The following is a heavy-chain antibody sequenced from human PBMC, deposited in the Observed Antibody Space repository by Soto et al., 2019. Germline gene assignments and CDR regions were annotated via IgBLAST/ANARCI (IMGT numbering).Heavy chain of an antibody. CDR3: ALQGVVVVVVAATPFEY. CDR1: GFTFSSYA. CDR2: ISGSGGST. Sequence: GGSLRLSCAASGFTFSSYAMSWVRQAPGKGLEWVSAISGSGGSTYYADSVKGRFTISRDNSKNTLYLQMNSLRAEDTAVYYCALQGVVVVVVAATPFEYWGQGTLVTVSS. J-gene: IGHJ4*02. D-gene: IGHD2-15*01. V-gene: IGHV3-23*01.